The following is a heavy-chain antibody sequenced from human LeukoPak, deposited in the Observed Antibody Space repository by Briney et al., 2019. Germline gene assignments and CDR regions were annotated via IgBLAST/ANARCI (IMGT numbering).Heavy chain of an antibody. V-gene: IGHV4-4*02. J-gene: IGHJ4*02. D-gene: IGHD3-22*01. Sequence: SETLSLTCTVSGDSINSLDLWSWVRQPPGKGLEWIGEMYLSGTTHSNPFVKSRVTTSIDKSKNQFFLNLSSVTAADTAVYYCAGLVGRYSSGLYYYYFDYWGQGTLVTVSS. CDR1: GDSINSLDL. CDR2: MYLSGTT. CDR3: AGLVGRYSSGLYYYYFDY.